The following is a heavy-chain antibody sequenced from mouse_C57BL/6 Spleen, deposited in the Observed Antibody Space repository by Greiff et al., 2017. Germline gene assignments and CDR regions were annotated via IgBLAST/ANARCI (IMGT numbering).Heavy chain of an antibody. J-gene: IGHJ2*01. Sequence: ESGPGLVKPSQSLSLTCSVTGSSITSGYYWNWIRQFPGNKLEWMGYISYDGSNNSNPSLKNRISSTRDTSKNHFFLKLNSVTTEGTATCYCARDANYFDYWGQGTTLTVSS. D-gene: IGHD6-1*01. CDR3: ARDANYFDY. CDR2: ISYDGSN. CDR1: GSSITSGYY. V-gene: IGHV3-6*01.